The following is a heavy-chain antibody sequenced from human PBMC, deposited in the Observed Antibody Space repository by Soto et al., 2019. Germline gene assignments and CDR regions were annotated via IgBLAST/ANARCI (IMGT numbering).Heavy chain of an antibody. V-gene: IGHV1-18*01. J-gene: IGHJ5*02. D-gene: IGHD2-2*01. CDR3: ARKDCSWTNCYELMSGWFDP. CDR2: ISPYNGYT. CDR1: GYTFTTYD. Sequence: QVQLEQSGAEVKKPGASLKVSCKASGYTFTTYDIGWVRQPPGQGLEWLGWISPYNGYTNYAQKVQGRVTMTADTSTTTAYMELRSLRSDETAVYYCARKDCSWTNCYELMSGWFDPCGQGTLVTVSS.